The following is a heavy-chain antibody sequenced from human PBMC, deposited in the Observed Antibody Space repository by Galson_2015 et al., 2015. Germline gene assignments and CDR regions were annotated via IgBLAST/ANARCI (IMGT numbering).Heavy chain of an antibody. J-gene: IGHJ4*02. CDR1: GFTFSSYG. CDR3: ARVADGGYYGWGSAFDI. CDR2: IWYDGSNK. D-gene: IGHD3-10*01. Sequence: SLRLSCAASGFTFSSYGMHWVRQAPGKGLEWVAVIWYDGSNKYYADSVKGRFTISRDNSKNTLYLQMNSLRAEDTAAYYCARVADGGYYGWGSAFDIWGQGTLVTVSS. V-gene: IGHV3-33*01.